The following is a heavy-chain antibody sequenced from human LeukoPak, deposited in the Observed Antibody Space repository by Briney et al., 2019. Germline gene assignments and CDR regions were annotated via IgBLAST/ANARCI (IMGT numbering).Heavy chain of an antibody. CDR1: GFTFSSSA. CDR3: ARGEPDCAGDCPYWYLDL. Sequence: GGYLRLSCAASGFTFSSSAMHWVRQAPGKGLEYGSAIGGNGGRTYYANSVKGRFTISRDNSKNTVFLQMGSLGTEDMAVYYCARGEPDCAGDCPYWYLDLWGRGTLVTVSS. CDR2: IGGNGGRT. D-gene: IGHD2-21*02. J-gene: IGHJ2*01. V-gene: IGHV3-64*01.